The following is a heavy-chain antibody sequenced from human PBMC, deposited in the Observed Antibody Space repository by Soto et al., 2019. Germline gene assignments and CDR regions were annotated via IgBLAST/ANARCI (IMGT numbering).Heavy chain of an antibody. J-gene: IGHJ5*02. CDR2: VNDGGST. Sequence: PSETLSLTCAVYGWSFSAYYWSWIRQPPGKGLEWIGEVNDGGSTNYSVSLKSRLTISVDTSKNQFSLKLSSVTAADTAVYYCARLVQLLQGRWFDPWGQGTLVTVSS. V-gene: IGHV4-34*01. CDR3: ARLVQLLQGRWFDP. D-gene: IGHD2-15*01. CDR1: GWSFSAYY.